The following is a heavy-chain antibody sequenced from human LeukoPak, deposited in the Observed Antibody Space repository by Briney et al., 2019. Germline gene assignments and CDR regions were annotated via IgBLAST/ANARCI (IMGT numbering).Heavy chain of an antibody. D-gene: IGHD1-26*01. CDR1: GFTFSSYE. V-gene: IGHV3-7*01. J-gene: IGHJ4*02. CDR3: ARDKIVGATYFDY. CDR2: IKQDGSEK. Sequence: GGSLRLSCAASGFTFSSYEMNWVRQAPGKGLEWVANIKQDGSEKYYVDSVKGRFTISRDNAKNSLYLQMNSLRAEDTAVYYCARDKIVGATYFDYWGQGTRVTVSS.